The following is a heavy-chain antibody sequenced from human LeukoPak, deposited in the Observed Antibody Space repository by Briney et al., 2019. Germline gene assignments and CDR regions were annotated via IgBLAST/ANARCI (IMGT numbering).Heavy chain of an antibody. CDR1: GFTFSSYA. CDR2: ISGSGGST. Sequence: GGSLRLSCAASGFTFSSYAMSWVRQAPGKGLEWVSAISGSGGSTYYADSVKGRFTISRDNSKNTLYLQMNSLRAEDTAVYYCAKDHNRLLWFGESYFDYWGQGTLVNVSS. J-gene: IGHJ4*02. V-gene: IGHV3-23*01. D-gene: IGHD3-10*01. CDR3: AKDHNRLLWFGESYFDY.